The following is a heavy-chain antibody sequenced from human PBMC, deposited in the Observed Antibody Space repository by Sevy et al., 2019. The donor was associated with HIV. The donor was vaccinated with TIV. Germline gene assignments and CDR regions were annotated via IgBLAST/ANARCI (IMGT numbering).Heavy chain of an antibody. CDR2: ITDSSNYI. CDR3: ARDRRTLNYYGTSGYNYYFDY. D-gene: IGHD3-22*01. V-gene: IGHV3-21*01. CDR1: GFTFSTHN. Sequence: GGSLRLSCAASGFTFSTHNMNWVRQAPGKGLEWVSSITDSSNYIYHADSVKGRFTISRDNAKNSLYLQMNSLRAEDTAVYFCARDRRTLNYYGTSGYNYYFDYWGQGTLVTVSS. J-gene: IGHJ4*02.